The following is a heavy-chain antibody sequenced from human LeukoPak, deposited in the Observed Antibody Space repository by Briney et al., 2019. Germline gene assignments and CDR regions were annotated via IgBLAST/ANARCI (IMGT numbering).Heavy chain of an antibody. CDR2: INHSGST. Sequence: SQTMSLTCAVYGGSFSGYYWSWIRQPPGKGLEWIGEINHSGSTNYNPSLKSRVTISVDTSKNQFSLKLSSVTAADTAVYYCARANDYYDSSGYPNDAFDIWGQGTMVTVSS. CDR1: GGSFSGYY. D-gene: IGHD3-22*01. CDR3: ARANDYYDSSGYPNDAFDI. J-gene: IGHJ3*02. V-gene: IGHV4-34*01.